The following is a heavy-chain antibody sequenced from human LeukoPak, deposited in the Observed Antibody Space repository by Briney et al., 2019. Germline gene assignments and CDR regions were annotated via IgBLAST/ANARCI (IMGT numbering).Heavy chain of an antibody. J-gene: IGHJ4*02. D-gene: IGHD2-21*01. Sequence: SETLSLTCTVSGGSISSGGYHWSWIRQHPGKGLEWIGNDGSTYYNPSLKSRVTISVDTSKNQFSLKLSSVTAADTAIYYCAIYFVGGGGRGIWAQGTLVTVSS. CDR1: GGSISSGGYH. CDR3: AIYFVGGGGRGI. V-gene: IGHV4-31*03. CDR2: DGST.